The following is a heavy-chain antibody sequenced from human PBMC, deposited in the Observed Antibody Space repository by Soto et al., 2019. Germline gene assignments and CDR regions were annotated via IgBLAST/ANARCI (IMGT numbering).Heavy chain of an antibody. CDR2: IYYSGST. J-gene: IGHJ4*02. D-gene: IGHD6-19*01. CDR3: ARSGSGSGWL. CDR1: GGSVSGGRFY. V-gene: IGHV4-61*01. Sequence: QVQLQESGPGLVKPSGTRSLTCTVSGGSVSGGRFYGSWIRQPPGKGREWIGYIYYSGSTKYNPSLRSRVTISVDTSKNQFSLMLTSVTAADTAVYYCARSGSGSGWLGGQGTLVTVSS.